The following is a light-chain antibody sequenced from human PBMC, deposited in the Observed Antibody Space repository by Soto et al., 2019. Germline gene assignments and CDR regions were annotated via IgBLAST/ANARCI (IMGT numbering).Light chain of an antibody. J-gene: IGKJ1*01. V-gene: IGKV1-6*01. CDR3: LQDHDDSWT. Sequence: ATQITQAPSSLSASGGGRITITWRASRDIGSDLSWYQQKPGKAPTLLIYAASNLQSGVPSRFRGSRSGTEFTLTVSSLQPEDFATYYCLQDHDDSWTFGQGTKVDIK. CDR2: AAS. CDR1: RDIGSD.